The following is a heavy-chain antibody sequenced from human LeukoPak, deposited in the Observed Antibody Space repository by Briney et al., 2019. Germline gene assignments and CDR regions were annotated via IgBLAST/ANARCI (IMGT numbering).Heavy chain of an antibody. CDR1: GYTFTSYG. V-gene: IGHV1-18*01. CDR2: ISAYNGNT. CDR3: ARDPTIFGVVIIPRRFDP. D-gene: IGHD3-3*01. Sequence: GASVKVSCKASGYTFTSYGISWVRQAPGQGLEWMGWISAYNGNTNYAQKLQGRVTMTTDTSTSTAYMELRSLRSDDTAVYYCARDPTIFGVVIIPRRFDPWGQGTLVTVSS. J-gene: IGHJ5*02.